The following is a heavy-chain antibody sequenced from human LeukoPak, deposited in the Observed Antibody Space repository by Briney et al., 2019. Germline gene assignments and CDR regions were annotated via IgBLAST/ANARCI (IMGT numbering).Heavy chain of an antibody. D-gene: IGHD1-1*01. J-gene: IGHJ6*02. CDR3: AREKVFDLLEGTESGVDV. CDR1: GGSISSYY. Sequence: PSGTLSLTCTVSGGSISSYYWSWIRQPPGKGLEWIGYIYYSGSTNYNPSLKSRVTISVDTSKNQFSLKLSSVTAADTAVYYCAREKVFDLLEGTESGVDVWGQGTTVTVSS. V-gene: IGHV4-59*01. CDR2: IYYSGST.